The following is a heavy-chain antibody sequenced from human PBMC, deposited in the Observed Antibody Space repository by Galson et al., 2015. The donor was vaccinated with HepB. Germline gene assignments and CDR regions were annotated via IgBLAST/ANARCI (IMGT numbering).Heavy chain of an antibody. J-gene: IGHJ4*02. D-gene: IGHD6-19*01. CDR3: ARSIGWFDY. Sequence: CAISGDSVSGKSAAWNWIRQSPSRGLEWLGRTFYRSKWNNDYAGSVKSRITIKSDTSKNQFSLQLNSVSPEDTAVYYCARSIGWFDYWGQGTLVTVSS. CDR1: GDSVSGKSAA. CDR2: TFYRSKWNN. V-gene: IGHV6-1*01.